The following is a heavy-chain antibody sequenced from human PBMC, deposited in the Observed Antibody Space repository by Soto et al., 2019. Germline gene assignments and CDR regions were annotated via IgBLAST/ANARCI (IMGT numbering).Heavy chain of an antibody. CDR1: GFTFRTYA. CDR3: AKDRYGDYGGVDY. CDR2: ITGGGST. V-gene: IGHV3-23*01. J-gene: IGHJ4*02. Sequence: ESGGGLVQPGGSLRLSCAASGFTFRTYAMIWVRQAPGKGLDWVSVITGGGSTYYADSVKGRFTISRDNSKNTLYLQMNSLRAEDTAVYYCAKDRYGDYGGVDYWGQGTLVTVSS. D-gene: IGHD4-17*01.